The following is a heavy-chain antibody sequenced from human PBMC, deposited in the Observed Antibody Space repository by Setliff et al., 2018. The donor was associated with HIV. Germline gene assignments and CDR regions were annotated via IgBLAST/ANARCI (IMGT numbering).Heavy chain of an antibody. CDR1: GYSFTNYW. CDR2: IYPGDSDT. J-gene: IGHJ4*02. V-gene: IGHV5-51*01. Sequence: GESLKISCKGSGYSFTNYWIGWVRQMPGKGLEWMGIIYPGDSDTRYSPSFQGQVTISADKSISTAYLQWSSLKASDTAMYYCARLSVVTATRIYYFDYWGQETLVTVSS. D-gene: IGHD2-21*02. CDR3: ARLSVVTATRIYYFDY.